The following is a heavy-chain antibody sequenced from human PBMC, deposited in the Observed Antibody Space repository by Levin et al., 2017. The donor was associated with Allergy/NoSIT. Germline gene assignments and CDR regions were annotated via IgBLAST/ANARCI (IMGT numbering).Heavy chain of an antibody. D-gene: IGHD6-13*01. V-gene: IGHV3-48*01. CDR2: ISSSSSTI. Sequence: PGGSLRLSCAASGFTFSSYSMNWVRQAPGKGLEWVSYISSSSSTIYYADSVKGRFTISRDNAKNSLYLQMNSLRAEDTAVYYCARVCRSSSWYLNWYFDLWGRGTLVTVSS. J-gene: IGHJ2*01. CDR3: ARVCRSSSWYLNWYFDL. CDR1: GFTFSSYS.